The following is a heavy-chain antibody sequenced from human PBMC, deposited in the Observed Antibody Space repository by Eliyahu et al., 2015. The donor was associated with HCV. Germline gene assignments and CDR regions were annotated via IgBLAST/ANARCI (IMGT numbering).Heavy chain of an antibody. CDR2: IRSKVNNFAT. Sequence: EVQLVESGGGLVQPGGSLKLSCAASGFXXSGSAVNWVRQASGQGLEWVGRIRSKVNNFATAYSTSVTGRFTISRDDSRNTAYLQMDSLKTEDTAIYYCTTLDRVTSGSDYWGQGTLVTVSP. CDR1: GFXXSGSA. D-gene: IGHD6-19*01. V-gene: IGHV3-73*02. CDR3: TTLDRVTSGSDY. J-gene: IGHJ4*02.